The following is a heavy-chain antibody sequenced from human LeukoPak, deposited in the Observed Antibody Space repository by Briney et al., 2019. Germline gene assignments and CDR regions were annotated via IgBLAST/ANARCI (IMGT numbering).Heavy chain of an antibody. CDR2: IHHSGRS. J-gene: IGHJ4*02. V-gene: IGHV4-31*03. Sequence: SQTLSLTCTVSADSLSSGGHYWAWIRQFPGKGLEPIGFIHHSGRSRHNPSLKDRVAISVDTSRRQFALKLSSVTAADTAMYYCARGGNRFGGFYFDYWGQGIQVIVSS. D-gene: IGHD3-10*01. CDR1: ADSLSSGGHY. CDR3: ARGGNRFGGFYFDY.